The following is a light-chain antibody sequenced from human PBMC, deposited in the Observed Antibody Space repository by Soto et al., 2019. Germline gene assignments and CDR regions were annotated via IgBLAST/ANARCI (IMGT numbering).Light chain of an antibody. J-gene: IGLJ3*02. CDR3: SSYTSSSTRV. CDR1: SSDVGGYNY. V-gene: IGLV2-14*01. CDR2: EVS. Sequence: QSALTQPASVSGSPGQSITMSCTGTSSDVGGYNYVSWYQQHPGKAPKLMIYEVSNRPSGVSNRFSGSKSGYTASLTISGLQAEDEADYYCSSYTSSSTRVFGGGTKLTVL.